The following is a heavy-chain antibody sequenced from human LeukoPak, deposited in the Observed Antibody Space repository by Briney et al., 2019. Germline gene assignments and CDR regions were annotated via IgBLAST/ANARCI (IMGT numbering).Heavy chain of an antibody. CDR2: VNPNSGGT. CDR1: GYTFTGYY. V-gene: IGHV1-2*02. CDR3: ARADDFWSGYHIPFDY. D-gene: IGHD3-3*01. Sequence: ASVKVSCKASGYTFTGYYMHWVRQAPGQGLEWMGWVNPNSGGTNYAQKFQGRVTMTRDTSISTAYMELSRLRSDDTAVYYCARADDFWSGYHIPFDYWGQGTLVTVSS. J-gene: IGHJ4*02.